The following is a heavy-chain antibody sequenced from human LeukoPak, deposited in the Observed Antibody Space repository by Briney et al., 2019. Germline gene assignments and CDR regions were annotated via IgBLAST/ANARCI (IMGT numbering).Heavy chain of an antibody. D-gene: IGHD6-19*01. CDR3: ARDGIAVAGTLDY. V-gene: IGHV1-18*01. CDR2: ISAYNGNT. J-gene: IGHJ4*02. CDR1: GGAFSSYA. Sequence: GSSVKVSCKASGGAFSSYAISWVRQAPGQGLEWMGWISAYNGNTNSAQKIQGRVTMTTDTSTSTAYMELRSLRSDDTALYYCARDGIAVAGTLDYWGQGTLVTVSS.